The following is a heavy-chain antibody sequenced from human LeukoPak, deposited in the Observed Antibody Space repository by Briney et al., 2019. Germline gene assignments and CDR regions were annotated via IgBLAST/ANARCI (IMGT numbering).Heavy chain of an antibody. CDR3: ARMMRMGGYSSSWYGSFDY. CDR1: GGSISSSNW. V-gene: IGHV4-4*02. CDR2: IYHSGST. Sequence: PSETLSLTCAVSGGSISSSNWWSWVRQPPGKGLEWIGEIYHSGSTNYNPSLKSRVTISVDTSKNQFSLKLSSVTAADTAVYYCARMMRMGGYSSSWYGSFDYWGQGTLVTVSS. D-gene: IGHD6-13*01. J-gene: IGHJ4*02.